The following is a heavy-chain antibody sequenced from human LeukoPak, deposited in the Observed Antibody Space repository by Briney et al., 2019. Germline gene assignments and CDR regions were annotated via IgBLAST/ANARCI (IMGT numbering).Heavy chain of an antibody. V-gene: IGHV1-2*02. Sequence: ASVKVSCEASGYTFTGYYMHWVRQAPGQGLEWMGWINPNSGGTNYAQKFQGRVTMTRDTSISTAYMELSRLRSDDTAVYYCARDQGLRFLEWFTDYWGQGTLVTVSS. CDR3: ARDQGLRFLEWFTDY. CDR2: INPNSGGT. CDR1: GYTFTGYY. D-gene: IGHD3-3*01. J-gene: IGHJ4*02.